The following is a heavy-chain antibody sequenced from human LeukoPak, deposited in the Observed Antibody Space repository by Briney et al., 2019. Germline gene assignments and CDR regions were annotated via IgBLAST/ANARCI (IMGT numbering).Heavy chain of an antibody. D-gene: IGHD3-3*02. J-gene: IGHJ4*02. CDR1: GYTFTSYG. V-gene: IGHV1-18*01. CDR2: ISGYNGNT. CDR3: ARVPIMLPFVEFLKGFDY. Sequence: ASVKVSCKASGYTFTSYGINWVRQAPGQGLEWMGWISGYNGNTNYAQNIEGRVTMTTDTSTSTAYMELRSLRSDDTAVYYCARVPIMLPFVEFLKGFDYWGQGTLVTVSS.